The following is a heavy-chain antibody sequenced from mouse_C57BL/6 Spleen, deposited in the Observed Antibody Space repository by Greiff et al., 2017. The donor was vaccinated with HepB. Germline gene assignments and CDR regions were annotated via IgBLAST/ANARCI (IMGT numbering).Heavy chain of an antibody. V-gene: IGHV1-26*01. CDR1: GYTFTDYY. CDR2: INPNNGGT. J-gene: IGHJ3*01. CDR3: ARGGYDGYYVSWFAY. D-gene: IGHD2-3*01. Sequence: EVQLQQSGPELVKPGASVKISCKASGYTFTDYYMNWVKQSHGKSLEWIGDINPNNGGTSYNQKFKGKATLTVDKSSSTAYMELRSLTSEDSAVYYCARGGYDGYYVSWFAYWGQGTLVTVSA.